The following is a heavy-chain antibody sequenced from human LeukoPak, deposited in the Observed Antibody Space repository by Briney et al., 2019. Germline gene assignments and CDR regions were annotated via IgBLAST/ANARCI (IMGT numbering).Heavy chain of an antibody. D-gene: IGHD4-17*01. V-gene: IGHV3-23*01. Sequence: GGSLRLSCAASGFTFSSYGMSWVRQAPGKGLEWVSAISGSGGSTYYADSVKGRFTISRDNSKNTLYLQMNSLRAEDTAVYYCARGDYGDYWNYYYMDVXXKGTTVTVXS. CDR1: GFTFSSYG. CDR2: ISGSGGST. CDR3: ARGDYGDYWNYYYMDV. J-gene: IGHJ6*03.